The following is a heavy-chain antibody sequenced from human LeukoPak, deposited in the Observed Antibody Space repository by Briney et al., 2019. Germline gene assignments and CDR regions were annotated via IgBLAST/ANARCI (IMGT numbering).Heavy chain of an antibody. D-gene: IGHD5-18*01. J-gene: IGHJ4*02. CDR2: ICYSGNI. Sequence: SETLSLTCTVSGGSISSGNYYWSWIRQHPGKGLEWIGYICYSGNIYYNPSLKSRVTISVDTSKNQFSLKLSSVTAADTAVYYCARVGGYSYLQDFDYWGQGTLVTVSS. V-gene: IGHV4-31*03. CDR1: GGSISSGNYY. CDR3: ARVGGYSYLQDFDY.